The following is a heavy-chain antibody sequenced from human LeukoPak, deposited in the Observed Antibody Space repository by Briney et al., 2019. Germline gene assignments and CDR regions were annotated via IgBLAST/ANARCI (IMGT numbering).Heavy chain of an antibody. J-gene: IGHJ4*02. CDR2: IIPIFGTA. V-gene: IGHV1-69*05. CDR1: GYTFTTYD. CDR3: ASGYSAVLAPFDY. Sequence: ASVEVSCKASGYTFTTYDISWVRQAPGQGLEWMGRIIPIFGTANYAQKFQGRVTITTDESTSTAYMELSSLRSEDTAVYYCASGYSAVLAPFDYWGQGTLVTVSS. D-gene: IGHD6-13*01.